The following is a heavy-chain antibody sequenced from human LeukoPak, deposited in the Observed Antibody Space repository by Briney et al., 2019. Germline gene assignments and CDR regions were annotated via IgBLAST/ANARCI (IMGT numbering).Heavy chain of an antibody. CDR3: ATWAFYHSLDV. Sequence: GGSLRLSCEVSGFTFDAYAMHWVRQAPGKGLEWVSLINKDGSATYYADSVKGRFTISRDNSKNSLYLQMNSLRSEDTALYYCATWAFYHSLDVWGQGTTVTVSS. CDR2: INKDGSAT. V-gene: IGHV3-43*02. D-gene: IGHD1-26*01. J-gene: IGHJ6*02. CDR1: GFTFDAYA.